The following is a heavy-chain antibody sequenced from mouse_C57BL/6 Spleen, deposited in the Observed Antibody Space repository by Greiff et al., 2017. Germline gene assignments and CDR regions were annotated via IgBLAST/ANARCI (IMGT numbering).Heavy chain of an antibody. CDR3: ARWNGNYEYFDV. D-gene: IGHD2-1*01. V-gene: IGHV1-54*01. CDR1: GYAFTNYL. J-gene: IGHJ1*03. Sequence: QVQLQQSGAELVRPGTSVKVSCKASGYAFTNYLIEWVKQRPGQGLEWIGVINPGSGGTNYNEKFKGKATLTADKSSSTAYMQLSSLTSEDSAVYLCARWNGNYEYFDVWGTGTTVTVSS. CDR2: INPGSGGT.